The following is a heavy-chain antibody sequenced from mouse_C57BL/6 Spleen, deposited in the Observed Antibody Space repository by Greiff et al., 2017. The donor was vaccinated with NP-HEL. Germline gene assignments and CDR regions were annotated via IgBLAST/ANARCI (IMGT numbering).Heavy chain of an antibody. CDR2: ISSGSSTI. Sequence: EVKLMESGGGLVKPGGSLKLSCAASGFTFSDYGMHWVRQAPEKGLEWVAYISSGSSTIYYADTVKGRFTISRDNAKNTLFLQMTSLRSEDTAMYYCARLMITRYFDVWGTGTTVTVSS. V-gene: IGHV5-17*01. D-gene: IGHD2-4*01. CDR3: ARLMITRYFDV. CDR1: GFTFSDYG. J-gene: IGHJ1*03.